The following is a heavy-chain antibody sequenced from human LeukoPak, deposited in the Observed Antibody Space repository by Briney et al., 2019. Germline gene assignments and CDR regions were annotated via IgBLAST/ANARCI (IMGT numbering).Heavy chain of an antibody. CDR2: IIPILGIA. D-gene: IGHD6-19*01. CDR3: ARVYSSGYFDY. CDR1: GGTFSSYA. Sequence: SVKVSCKASGGTFSSYAISWVRQAPGQGLEWMGRIIPILGIANYAQKFQGRVTITADKSTSTAYMELSSLRSEDTAVYYCARVYSSGYFDYWGQGTLVTVSS. V-gene: IGHV1-69*04. J-gene: IGHJ4*02.